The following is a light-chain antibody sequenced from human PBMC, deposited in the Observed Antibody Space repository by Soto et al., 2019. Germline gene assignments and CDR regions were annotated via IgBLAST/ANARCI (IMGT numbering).Light chain of an antibody. J-gene: IGKJ1*01. CDR3: QQVGISPWT. V-gene: IGKV3-20*01. Sequence: DNLMTQSPDTLSVSPGDRVTLSCRASRIIGHNYLAWYQQKPGQAPRLLIYATSTRATGIPDRFTGSGSVTDFTLTISRLETEDFAVYYCQQVGISPWTFGQGTKVEMK. CDR2: ATS. CDR1: RIIGHNY.